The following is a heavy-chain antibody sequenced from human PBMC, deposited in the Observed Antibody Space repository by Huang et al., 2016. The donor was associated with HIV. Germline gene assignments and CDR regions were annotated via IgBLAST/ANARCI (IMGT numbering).Heavy chain of an antibody. V-gene: IGHV1-69*13. CDR1: GGTFSSYA. CDR2: IIPIVGKA. J-gene: IGHJ4*02. D-gene: IGHD3-22*01. Sequence: QVQLVQSGAEVKKPGSSVKVSCKASGGTFSSYAISGVRQAPGQGLEWMGGIIPIVGKANYAQKFQGRVTITADESTSTAYMELSSLRSEDTAVYYCARARGYYDSSVSYYFDYWGQGTLVTVSS. CDR3: ARARGYYDSSVSYYFDY.